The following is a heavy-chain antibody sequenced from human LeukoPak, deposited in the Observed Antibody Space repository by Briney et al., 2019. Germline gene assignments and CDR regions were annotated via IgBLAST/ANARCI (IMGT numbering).Heavy chain of an antibody. Sequence: SETLSLTCIVSAASITSNYWGYIRQPPGKGLEWIGSIYYSGSTYYNPSLKSRVTISVDTSKNQFTLKLSSVTAADTAVYYCARHCEWEPYYWGQGTLVTVSS. CDR3: ARHCEWEPYY. CDR2: IYYSGST. V-gene: IGHV4-39*01. J-gene: IGHJ4*02. CDR1: AASITSNY. D-gene: IGHD1-26*01.